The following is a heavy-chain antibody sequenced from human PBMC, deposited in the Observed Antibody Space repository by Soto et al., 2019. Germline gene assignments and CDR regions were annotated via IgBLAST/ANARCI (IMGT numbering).Heavy chain of an antibody. J-gene: IGHJ6*03. Sequence: GGSLRLSCAASGFTFSSYAMHWVRQAPGKGLEWVAYISYDSSNIYYADSVKGRFTISRDNAKNTLYLQMNSLRAEDTAVYYCARATPRQYMDVWGKGTTVTVSS. CDR1: GFTFSSYA. V-gene: IGHV3-30-3*01. CDR3: ARATPRQYMDV. CDR2: ISYDSSNI.